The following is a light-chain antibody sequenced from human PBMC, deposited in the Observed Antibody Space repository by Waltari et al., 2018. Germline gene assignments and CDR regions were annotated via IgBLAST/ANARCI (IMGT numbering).Light chain of an antibody. V-gene: IGLV2-23*02. CDR3: CSYAGRSTLEV. J-gene: IGLJ1*01. CDR2: EVS. Sequence: QSALTQPASVSGSPGQSITISCPGTSSDVGSYNLVSWYQQHPGKAPKLMIFEVSKRPSGVSNRFSGSKSGNTASLTISGRQAEDEADYYCCSYAGRSTLEVFGTGTKVTVL. CDR1: SSDVGSYNL.